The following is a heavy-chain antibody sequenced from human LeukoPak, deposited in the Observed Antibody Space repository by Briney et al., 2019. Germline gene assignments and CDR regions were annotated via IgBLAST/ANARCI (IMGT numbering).Heavy chain of an antibody. V-gene: IGHV1-2*02. CDR2: INPNSGGI. D-gene: IGHD6-19*01. CDR1: GYTFTGYY. Sequence: ASVKVSCKASGYTFTGYYMRWVRQAPGQGLEWMGWINPNSGGINYAQKFQGRVTMTRDTSISTAYMELSRLRSDDTAVYYCARKGQWLVSLDYWGQGTLVTVSS. J-gene: IGHJ4*02. CDR3: ARKGQWLVSLDY.